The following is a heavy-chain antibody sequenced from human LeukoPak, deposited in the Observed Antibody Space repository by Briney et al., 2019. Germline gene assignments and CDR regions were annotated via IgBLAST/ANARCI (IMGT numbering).Heavy chain of an antibody. Sequence: SGTLSLTCAVSGGSISSSNGWSWVRQPPGNGLEWIGEIYHSGSTNYNPSLKSRVTISVDKFKNQFSLKLSSVTAADTAVYYCARKDIAVAGTGFDYWGQGTLVTVSS. J-gene: IGHJ4*02. CDR1: GGSISSSNG. CDR2: IYHSGST. CDR3: ARKDIAVAGTGFDY. D-gene: IGHD6-19*01. V-gene: IGHV4-4*02.